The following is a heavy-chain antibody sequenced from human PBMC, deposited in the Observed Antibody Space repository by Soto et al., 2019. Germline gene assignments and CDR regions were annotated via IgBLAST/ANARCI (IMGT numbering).Heavy chain of an antibody. Sequence: VASVKVSCKASGGTFSSYAISWVRQAPGQGLEWMGGIIPIFGTANYAQKFQGRVTITADESTSTAYMELSSLRSEDTAVYYCARGDPSYYDILTGSRYGMDVWGQGTTVTVSS. CDR1: GGTFSSYA. CDR2: IIPIFGTA. V-gene: IGHV1-69*13. J-gene: IGHJ6*02. D-gene: IGHD3-9*01. CDR3: ARGDPSYYDILTGSRYGMDV.